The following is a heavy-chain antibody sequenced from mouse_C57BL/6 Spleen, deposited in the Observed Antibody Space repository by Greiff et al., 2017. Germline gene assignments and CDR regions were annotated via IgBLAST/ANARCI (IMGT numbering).Heavy chain of an antibody. V-gene: IGHV1-61*01. Sequence: VQLQQPGAELVRPGSSVKLSCKASGYTFTSSWMDWVKQRPGQGLEWIGNIYPPDSDTHYNQKFKDKATLTVDKSSSTAYMQLRSLTSGDSAVYYCGRGSNYVGFAYWGQGTLVTVSA. CDR1: GYTFTSSW. CDR3: GRGSNYVGFAY. CDR2: IYPPDSDT. D-gene: IGHD2-5*01. J-gene: IGHJ3*01.